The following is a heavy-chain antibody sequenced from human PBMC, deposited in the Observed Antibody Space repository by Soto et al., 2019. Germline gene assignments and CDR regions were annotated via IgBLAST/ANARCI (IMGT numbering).Heavy chain of an antibody. Sequence: EVQLVESGGGVVQTGRSLRLSCAASGFTFDDYAMHWVRQAPGKGLEWVSGISWNSGSIGYADSVKGRFTISSDNAKNSLYLQMISRREEDTALDYCAKELLARHYQTMIEAFDILGQGTMVNGSS. CDR2: ISWNSGSI. CDR1: GFTFDDYA. D-gene: IGHD1-1*01. V-gene: IGHV3-9*01. J-gene: IGHJ3*02. CDR3: AKELLARHYQTMIEAFDI.